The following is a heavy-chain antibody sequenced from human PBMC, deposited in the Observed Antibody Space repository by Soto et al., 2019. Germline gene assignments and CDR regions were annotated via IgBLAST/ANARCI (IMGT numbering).Heavy chain of an antibody. D-gene: IGHD2-15*01. J-gene: IGHJ4*02. CDR3: ARDSGVASSRGDLKGSLDFDY. CDR2: IYYSGST. CDR1: GGSISSGGYY. Sequence: SETLSLTCTVSGGSISSGGYYWSWIRQHPGKGLEWIGYIYYSGSTYYNPSLKSRVTISVDTSKYQFSLKLSSVTAADTAVYYCARDSGVASSRGDLKGSLDFDYWGQGTLVTVSS. V-gene: IGHV4-31*03.